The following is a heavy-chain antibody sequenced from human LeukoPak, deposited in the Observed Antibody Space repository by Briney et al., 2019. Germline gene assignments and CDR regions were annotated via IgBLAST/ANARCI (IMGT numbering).Heavy chain of an antibody. CDR3: ARDGDAYGSGSYYQY. J-gene: IGHJ4*02. D-gene: IGHD3-10*01. CDR2: IIPIFGTA. Sequence: SVKVSCKASGGTFSSYAISWVRQAPGQGLEWMGGIIPIFGTANYAQKFQGRVTITADESTSTAYMELSSLRSVDTAVYYCARDGDAYGSGSYYQYWGQGTLVTVSS. CDR1: GGTFSSYA. V-gene: IGHV1-69*13.